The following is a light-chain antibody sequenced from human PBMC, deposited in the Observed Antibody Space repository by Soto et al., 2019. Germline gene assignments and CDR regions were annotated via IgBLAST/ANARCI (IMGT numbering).Light chain of an antibody. CDR2: RNN. Sequence: QSVLTHPPSASGTPGQRVTISCSGSSSNIGSNYVYWYQQLPGTAPKLLIYRNNQRPSGVPDRFSGSKSGTSASLAISGLRSDDEADYYCAAWDDSLSGYVFGTGTKLTVL. V-gene: IGLV1-47*01. CDR3: AAWDDSLSGYV. J-gene: IGLJ1*01. CDR1: SSNIGSNY.